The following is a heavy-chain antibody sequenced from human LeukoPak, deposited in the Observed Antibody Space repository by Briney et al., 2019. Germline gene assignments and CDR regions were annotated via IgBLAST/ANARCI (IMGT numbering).Heavy chain of an antibody. CDR3: ARPLDSADSFSAFDI. Sequence: PGRSLRLPCAASGFTFSSYAMHWVRQAPGKGLEWVAVISYDGSNKYYADSVKGRFTISRDNSKNTLYLQMNSLRAEDTAVYYCARPLDSADSFSAFDIWGQGTMVTVSS. D-gene: IGHD3-10*01. V-gene: IGHV3-30-3*01. CDR2: ISYDGSNK. CDR1: GFTFSSYA. J-gene: IGHJ3*02.